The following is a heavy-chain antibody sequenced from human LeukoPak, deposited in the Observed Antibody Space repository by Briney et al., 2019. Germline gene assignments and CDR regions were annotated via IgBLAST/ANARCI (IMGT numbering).Heavy chain of an antibody. CDR1: GYSFTGYY. CDR2: INPNSGGT. J-gene: IGHJ5*02. V-gene: IGHV1-2*06. CDR3: ARKGNSYGLHRNWFDL. Sequence: ASVKVSCKASGYSFTGYYMDWVRQAPGQGLEWMGRINPNSGGTKYAQKFQGRVTMTRNTSINSVYMELSSLRSDDTAVYYCARKGNSYGLHRNWFDLWGQGTLVTVSS. D-gene: IGHD5-18*01.